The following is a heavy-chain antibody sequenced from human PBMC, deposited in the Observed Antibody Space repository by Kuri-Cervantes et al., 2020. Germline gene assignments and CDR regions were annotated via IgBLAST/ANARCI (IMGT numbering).Heavy chain of an antibody. CDR1: GFTFRSYA. V-gene: IGHV3-23*01. CDR2: ISGSGSTT. CDR3: ARTPLYSSGWLDY. D-gene: IGHD6-19*01. Sequence: GESLKISCAASGFTFRSYAMSWVRQAPGRGLEWGSAISGSGSTTHYADSVKGRFTVSRDNSKNTLYLQMNSLRAEDTAVYYCARTPLYSSGWLDYWGQGTLVTVSS. J-gene: IGHJ4*02.